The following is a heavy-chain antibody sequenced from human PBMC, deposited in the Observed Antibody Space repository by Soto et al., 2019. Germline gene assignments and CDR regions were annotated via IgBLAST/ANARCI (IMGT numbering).Heavy chain of an antibody. CDR2: FDPEDGET. D-gene: IGHD6-19*01. J-gene: IGHJ6*02. CDR1: GYTITELS. V-gene: IGHV1-24*01. Sequence: GASVKVSCKVSGYTITELSMHWVRQAPGKGLEWMGGFDPEDGETIYAQKFQGRVTMTEDTSTDTAYMELSSLRSEDTAVYYCATGIAVAGTVDYYGMDVWGQGTTVTVSS. CDR3: ATGIAVAGTVDYYGMDV.